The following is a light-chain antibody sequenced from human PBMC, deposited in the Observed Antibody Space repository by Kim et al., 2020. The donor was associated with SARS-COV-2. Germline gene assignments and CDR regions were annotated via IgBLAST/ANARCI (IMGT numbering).Light chain of an antibody. CDR3: AAWDDSLNGVV. CDR1: PSNSGGNS. V-gene: IGLV1-44*01. CDR2: DNN. J-gene: IGLJ2*01. Sequence: GQRVTISCSVRPSNSGGNSVLWYQQLSGAAPKLLIYDNNRRPSGVPDRFSGSKSGSSASLAISGVQSDDEADYHCAAWDDSLNGVVFGGGTQLTVL.